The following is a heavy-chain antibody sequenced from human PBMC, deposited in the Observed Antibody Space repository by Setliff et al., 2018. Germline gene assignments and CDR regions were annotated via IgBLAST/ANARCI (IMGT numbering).Heavy chain of an antibody. CDR3: ARHKAGITIFGVVNNPDAFDI. D-gene: IGHD3-3*01. Sequence: PSETLSLTCAVSGYSISSGYYWGWIRQPPGKGLEWIGSIYHSGSTYYNPSLKSRVTISVDTSKNQFSLKLSSVTAADTAVYYCARHKAGITIFGVVNNPDAFDIWGQGTMVTVSS. J-gene: IGHJ3*02. CDR1: GYSISSGYY. V-gene: IGHV4-38-2*01. CDR2: IYHSGST.